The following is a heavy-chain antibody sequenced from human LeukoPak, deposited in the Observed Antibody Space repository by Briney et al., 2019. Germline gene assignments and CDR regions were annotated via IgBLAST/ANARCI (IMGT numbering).Heavy chain of an antibody. CDR3: ARARVAADAFDI. CDR1: GDSISSYY. V-gene: IGHV4-59*01. J-gene: IGHJ3*02. D-gene: IGHD6-19*01. Sequence: ETLSLTCTVSGDSISSYYWSWIRQPPGKGLEWIGDIYYSGSTNYNPSLKSRVTISVDTSKNQFSLKLSSVTAADTAVYYCARARVAADAFDIWGQGTMVTVSS. CDR2: IYYSGST.